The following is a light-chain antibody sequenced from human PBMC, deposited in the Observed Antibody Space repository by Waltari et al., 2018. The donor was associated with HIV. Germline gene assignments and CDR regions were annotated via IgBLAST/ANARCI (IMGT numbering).Light chain of an antibody. V-gene: IGLV2-8*01. CDR3: VTYTEKDAFLL. Sequence: QSALSQLSSASGSPGQSVAISCTGSSNDIGTYNFVSWYQHHPGKAPKLLIYDVTQRPPGIPDRFAGTKAGYTASLTVSDLQVEDEADYYCVTYTEKDAFLLFGGGTKLAV. J-gene: IGLJ2*01. CDR2: DVT. CDR1: SNDIGTYNF.